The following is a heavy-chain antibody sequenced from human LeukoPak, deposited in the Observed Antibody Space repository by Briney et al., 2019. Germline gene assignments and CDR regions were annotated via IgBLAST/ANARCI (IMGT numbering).Heavy chain of an antibody. D-gene: IGHD3-10*01. CDR1: GCTFTHYV. Sequence: ASVPVSLKACGCTFTHYVISGVGQAAGKGGAGVGWISAYNGNTNYAQKLQGRGGMTTDTSTSTAYMELRSLRSDDAAMYYCARSERVRGGAFDYWGQGTLLTVSS. CDR2: ISAYNGNT. V-gene: IGHV1-18*01. J-gene: IGHJ4*02. CDR3: ARSERVRGGAFDY.